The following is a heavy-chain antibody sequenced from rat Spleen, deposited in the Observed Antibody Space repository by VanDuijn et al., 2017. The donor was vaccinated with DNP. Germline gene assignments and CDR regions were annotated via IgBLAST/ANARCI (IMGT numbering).Heavy chain of an antibody. CDR1: GFSLTSYS. D-gene: IGHD1-12*02. Sequence: QVQLKESGPGLVQPSQTLSLTCTVSGFSLTSYSVGWIRQPPGEGLEWIAAVSSGGNTYYNSPLRSRLSVSRDTSRSQVFLKMNSLQTEDTAMYFCARSDYSDDSYYYGYFDYWGQGVMVTVSS. V-gene: IGHV2-6*01. CDR3: ARSDYSDDSYYYGYFDY. CDR2: VSSGGNT. J-gene: IGHJ2*01.